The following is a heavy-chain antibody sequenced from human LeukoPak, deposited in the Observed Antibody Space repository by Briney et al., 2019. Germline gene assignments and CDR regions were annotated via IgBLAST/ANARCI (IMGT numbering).Heavy chain of an antibody. CDR3: AKDPPTVMANAFHI. D-gene: IGHD5-18*01. Sequence: GGSLRLSCAASGFTFSSYGMSWVRQAQRKGMEWVSGINTSGGTTYYADSVKGRFTISRDNSKNTLYLQMNSLRADDTAAYYCAKDPPTVMANAFHIWGQGTMVTVSS. CDR2: INTSGGTT. J-gene: IGHJ3*02. V-gene: IGHV3-23*01. CDR1: GFTFSSYG.